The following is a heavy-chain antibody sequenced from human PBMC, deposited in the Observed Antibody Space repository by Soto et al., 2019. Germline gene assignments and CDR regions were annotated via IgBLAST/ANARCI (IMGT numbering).Heavy chain of an antibody. D-gene: IGHD3-3*01. CDR3: AREFTISGFYYYGMDV. V-gene: IGHV7-4-1*01. J-gene: IGHJ6*02. CDR2: INTNTGNP. CDR1: GYPFTSYA. Sequence: XSVKVTCTAAGYPFTSYARNWVRQAPGQGLEWMGWINTNTGNPTYAQGFTGRFVFSLGTSVSTAYLQICSLKAEDTAVYYCAREFTISGFYYYGMDVWGQGTTVTVSS.